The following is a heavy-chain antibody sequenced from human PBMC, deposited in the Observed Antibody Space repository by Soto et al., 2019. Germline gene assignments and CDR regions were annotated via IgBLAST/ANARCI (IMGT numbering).Heavy chain of an antibody. V-gene: IGHV3-30*18. CDR1: GFTFSSYG. D-gene: IGHD3-3*01. CDR2: ISFDGSNK. CDR3: AKSEYYDFWSGRHYYYGMDV. J-gene: IGHJ6*02. Sequence: PGGSLRLSCAASGFTFSSYGMHWVRQAPGKGLEWVAVISFDGSNKYYADSVKGRFTISRDNSKNTLYLQMSSLRAEDTAVYYCAKSEYYDFWSGRHYYYGMDVWGQGTTVTVSS.